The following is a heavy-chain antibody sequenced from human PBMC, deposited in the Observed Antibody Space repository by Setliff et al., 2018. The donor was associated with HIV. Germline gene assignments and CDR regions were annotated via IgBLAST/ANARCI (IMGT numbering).Heavy chain of an antibody. J-gene: IGHJ3*02. Sequence: PSETLSLTCAVSGYSISSSYYWGWVRQPPGKGLEWIGEIYHSGSTNYNPSLKSRVTISVDKSKNQFSLKLSSVTAADTAVYYCARDRAMIPRGSFDIWGQGTMVTVSS. CDR2: IYHSGST. D-gene: IGHD3-22*01. CDR3: ARDRAMIPRGSFDI. CDR1: GYSISSSYY. V-gene: IGHV4-4*02.